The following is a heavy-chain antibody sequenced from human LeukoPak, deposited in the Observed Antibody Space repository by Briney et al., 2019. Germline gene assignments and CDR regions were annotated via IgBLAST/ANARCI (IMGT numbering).Heavy chain of an antibody. CDR3: VREAGPRRSFIFDY. D-gene: IGHD3-16*02. J-gene: IGHJ4*02. CDR1: GYTFTSYG. Sequence: ASVKVSCKASGYTFTSYGITWVRQAPGQGLEWMGWISAYNGNTNYAQKFQGRVTMTTDTSTSTAYMELSRLRSDDTAVYYCVREAGPRRSFIFDYWGQGTLVTVSS. CDR2: ISAYNGNT. V-gene: IGHV1-18*01.